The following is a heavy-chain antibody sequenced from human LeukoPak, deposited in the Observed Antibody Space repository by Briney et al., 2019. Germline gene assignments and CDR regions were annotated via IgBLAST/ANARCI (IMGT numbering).Heavy chain of an antibody. CDR1: GYTFTGYY. CDR2: INPNSGGT. V-gene: IGHV1-2*06. CDR3: GTLLWFGELFRDY. D-gene: IGHD3-10*01. Sequence: ASVKVSXKASGYTFTGYYMHWVRQAPGQGLEWMGRINPNSGGTNYAQKFQGRFTMTRDTSISTAYMELSRLRSDDTAVYYCGTLLWFGELFRDYWGQGTLVTVSS. J-gene: IGHJ4*02.